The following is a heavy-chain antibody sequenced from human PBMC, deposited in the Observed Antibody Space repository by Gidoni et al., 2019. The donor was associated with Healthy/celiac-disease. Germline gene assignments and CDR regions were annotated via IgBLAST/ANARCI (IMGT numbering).Heavy chain of an antibody. Sequence: QVQLVQSGAEVKKPGASVTVSCKSSGYTFTSYGISWVRQAPGQGLEWMGWISAYNGNTNYAQKLQGRVTMTTDTSTSTAYMELRSLRSDDTAVYYCARDGGSGYSYGQDGMDVWGQGTTVTVSS. CDR3: ARDGGSGYSYGQDGMDV. D-gene: IGHD5-18*01. J-gene: IGHJ6*02. V-gene: IGHV1-18*01. CDR1: GYTFTSYG. CDR2: ISAYNGNT.